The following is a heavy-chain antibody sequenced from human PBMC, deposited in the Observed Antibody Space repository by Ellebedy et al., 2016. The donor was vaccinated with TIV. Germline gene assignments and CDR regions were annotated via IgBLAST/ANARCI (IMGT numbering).Heavy chain of an antibody. CDR1: GFTFSSYS. CDR2: ISSSSSYI. Sequence: GESLKISXAASGFTFSSYSMNWVRQAPGKGLEWVSSISSSSSYIYYADSVKGRFTISRDNAKNSLYLQMNSLRAEDTAVYYCAKEGRSSSWTPLDYWGQGTLVTVSS. J-gene: IGHJ4*02. CDR3: AKEGRSSSWTPLDY. V-gene: IGHV3-21*01. D-gene: IGHD6-6*01.